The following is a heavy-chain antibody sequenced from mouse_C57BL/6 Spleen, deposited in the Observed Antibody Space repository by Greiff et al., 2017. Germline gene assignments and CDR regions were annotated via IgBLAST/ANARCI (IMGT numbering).Heavy chain of an antibody. CDR1: GSNFTDYY. J-gene: IGHJ2*01. D-gene: IGHD2-10*01. V-gene: IGHV14-1*01. CDR3: TSPSYGNSFDY. CDR2: IDPEDGDT. Sequence: VQLQQSGAELVRPGASVKLSCTASGSNFTDYYMHWVKQRPEQGLEWIGRIDPEDGDTEYTPKFQGKATMTADTSSNTAYLQLSSLTSEDAAVYYCTSPSYGNSFDYWGQGTTLTVSS.